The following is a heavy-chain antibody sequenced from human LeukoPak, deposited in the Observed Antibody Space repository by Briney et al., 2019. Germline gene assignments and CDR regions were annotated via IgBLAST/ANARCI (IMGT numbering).Heavy chain of an antibody. CDR2: INHSGST. CDR1: GDSISSSSHY. Sequence: SETLSLTCTVSGDSISSSSHYWGWIRQPPGKGLEWIGEINHSGSTNYNPSLKSRVTISVDTSKNQFSLKLSSVTAADTAVYYCARGAQYSSRAPWYWGQGTLVTVSS. D-gene: IGHD6-13*01. CDR3: ARGAQYSSRAPWY. V-gene: IGHV4-39*07. J-gene: IGHJ4*02.